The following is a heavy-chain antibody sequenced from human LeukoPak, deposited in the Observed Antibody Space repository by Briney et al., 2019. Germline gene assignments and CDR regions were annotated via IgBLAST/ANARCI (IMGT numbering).Heavy chain of an antibody. CDR1: GGTFSSYA. Sequence: ASVKVSCKASGGTFSSYAISWVRQAPGQGLEWMGVIIPIFGTANYAQKFQGRVTITADESTSTAYMELSSLRSEDTAVYYCARDWRPDAFDIWGQGTMVTVSS. D-gene: IGHD6-6*01. CDR2: IIPIFGTA. CDR3: ARDWRPDAFDI. J-gene: IGHJ3*02. V-gene: IGHV1-69*01.